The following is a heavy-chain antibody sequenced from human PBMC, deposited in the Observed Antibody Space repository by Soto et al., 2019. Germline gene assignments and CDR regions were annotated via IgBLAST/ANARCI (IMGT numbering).Heavy chain of an antibody. J-gene: IGHJ3*01. Sequence: SETLSLTCTVSGGSIGSGDYYWSWIRQPPGKGLEWIGYIYYSGSTYYNPSLKSRVTISVDTSKNQFSLNLNSVTAADTAVYYCAATTISKGSAFAVWGQGIAVTVSS. V-gene: IGHV4-30-4*01. CDR1: GGSIGSGDYY. CDR2: IYYSGST. CDR3: AATTISKGSAFAV. D-gene: IGHD3-10*01.